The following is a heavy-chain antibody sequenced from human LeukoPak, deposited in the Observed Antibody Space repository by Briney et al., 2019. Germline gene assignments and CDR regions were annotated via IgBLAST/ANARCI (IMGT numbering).Heavy chain of an antibody. J-gene: IGHJ4*02. V-gene: IGHV1-18*01. Sequence: GASVTVSCTASGYTFTSYGISWVRQAPGQGLEWMGWISAYNGNTNYAQKLQGRVTMTTDTSTSTAYMELRSLRSDDTAVYYCAIDSGSRGSSISHNFDYWGQGTLVTVSS. CDR2: ISAYNGNT. CDR3: AIDSGSRGSSISHNFDY. D-gene: IGHD1-26*01. CDR1: GYTFTSYG.